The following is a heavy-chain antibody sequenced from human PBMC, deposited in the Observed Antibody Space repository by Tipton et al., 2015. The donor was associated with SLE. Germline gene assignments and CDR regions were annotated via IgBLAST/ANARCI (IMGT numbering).Heavy chain of an antibody. CDR2: INHSGST. V-gene: IGHV4-34*01. Sequence: TLSLTCTVSGGSISSHYWSWIRQPPGKGLEWIGEINHSGSTNYNPSLKSRVTISVDTSKNQFSLKLSSVTAADTAVYYCARWDLDYYYGMDVWGQGTTVTVSS. CDR3: ARWDLDYYYGMDV. J-gene: IGHJ6*02. D-gene: IGHD1-26*01. CDR1: GGSISSHY.